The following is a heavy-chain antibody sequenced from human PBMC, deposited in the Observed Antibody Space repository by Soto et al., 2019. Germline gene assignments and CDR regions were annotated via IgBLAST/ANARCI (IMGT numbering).Heavy chain of an antibody. CDR2: INPNSGGT. CDR1: GYTFTGYY. V-gene: IGHV1-2*04. D-gene: IGHD3-3*01. CDR3: ARALPHYHDSYGMDV. J-gene: IGHJ6*02. Sequence: ASVKVSCKASGYTFTGYYMHWVRQAPGQGLEWMGWINPNSGGTNYAQKFQGWVTMTRDTSISTAYMELSRLRSDDTAVYYCARALPHYHDSYGMDVWGQGTTVTVSS.